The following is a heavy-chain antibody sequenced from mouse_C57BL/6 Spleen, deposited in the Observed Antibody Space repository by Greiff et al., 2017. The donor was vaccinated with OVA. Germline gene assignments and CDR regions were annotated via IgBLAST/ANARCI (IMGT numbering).Heavy chain of an antibody. D-gene: IGHD2-1*01. CDR3: ARQDFYGNPPFDV. CDR2: ISNGGGST. Sequence: VESGGGLVQPGGSLKLSCAASGFTFSDYYMYWVRQTPEKRLEWVAYISNGGGSTYYPDTVKGRFTISRDNAKNTLYLQMSRLKSEDTAMYYCARQDFYGNPPFDVWGTGTTVTVSS. CDR1: GFTFSDYY. J-gene: IGHJ1*03. V-gene: IGHV5-12*01.